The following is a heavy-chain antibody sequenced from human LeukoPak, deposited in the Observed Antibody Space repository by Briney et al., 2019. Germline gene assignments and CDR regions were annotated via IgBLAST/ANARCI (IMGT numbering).Heavy chain of an antibody. J-gene: IGHJ6*02. V-gene: IGHV3-23*01. CDR1: GFTFSGYA. D-gene: IGHD6-25*01. CDR2: IGASGTTT. Sequence: PGGSLRLSCAASGFTFSGYAMTWVRQAPGKGLEWVSAIGASGTTTYYADSVKGRFTISRDNSTNTLYLQMNSLRAEDTAVYYCAKGIAASYYYYGMDVWGQGTTVTVSS. CDR3: AKGIAASYYYYGMDV.